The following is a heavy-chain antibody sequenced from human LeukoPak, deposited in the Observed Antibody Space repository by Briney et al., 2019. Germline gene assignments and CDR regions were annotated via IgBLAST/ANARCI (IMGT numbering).Heavy chain of an antibody. CDR3: ATPLPTRDTLDFYDC. D-gene: IGHD5-18*01. V-gene: IGHV1-24*01. J-gene: IGHJ4*02. CDR2: FDPEDGET. Sequence: ASVKVSCKVSGYTLTELSMHWVRQAPGKGLEWMGGFDPEDGETIYAQKFQGRVTMTEDTSTDTAYMELSSLRSEDTAVYYCATPLPTRDTLDFYDCWGQGTLVTVSS. CDR1: GYTLTELS.